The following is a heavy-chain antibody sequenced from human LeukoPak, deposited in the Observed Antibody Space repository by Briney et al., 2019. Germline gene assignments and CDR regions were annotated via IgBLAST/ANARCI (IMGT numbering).Heavy chain of an antibody. V-gene: IGHV4-59*08. D-gene: IGHD3-22*01. CDR1: GGSISGYH. J-gene: IGHJ1*01. CDR2: IYYSGSS. CDR3: ASPRGDDSGGYYTWYFHH. Sequence: MPSETLSLTCNVSGGSISGYHWSWIRQPPGKGLEWLGYIYYSGSSNYNPSLKSRVTISVDTSKNQFSLKLSSVTAADTAVYFCASPRGDDSGGYYTWYFHHWGQGILVTVSS.